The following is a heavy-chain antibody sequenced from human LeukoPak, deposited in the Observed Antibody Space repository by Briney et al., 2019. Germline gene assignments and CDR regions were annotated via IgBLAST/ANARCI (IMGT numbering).Heavy chain of an antibody. CDR1: GFTFSSYN. J-gene: IGHJ4*02. CDR3: ARDRRLAVATLGV. CDR2: ISSRSSYI. D-gene: IGHD3-16*01. Sequence: GGSLRLSCAASGFTFSSYNTKWVRQAPGKGLEWVSSISSRSSYIFYADSVKGRFTISRDNAKKSLYLQMNSLRAEDTAVYYCARDRRLAVATLGVWGQGTLVTVSS. V-gene: IGHV3-21*01.